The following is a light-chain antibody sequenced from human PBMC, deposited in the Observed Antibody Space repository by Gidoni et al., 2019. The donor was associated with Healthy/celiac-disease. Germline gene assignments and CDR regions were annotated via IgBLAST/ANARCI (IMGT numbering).Light chain of an antibody. CDR3: SSYTSSSTLVYV. V-gene: IGLV2-14*01. Sequence: QSALTQPASVSGSPGQSITISCTGTSSDVGGYNYVSWYQQHPGKAPKLMIYEVRNRPSVVSNRFSGSKSGNTASLTISGLQAEDEADYYCSSYTSSSTLVYVFGTGTKVTVL. J-gene: IGLJ1*01. CDR1: SSDVGGYNY. CDR2: EVR.